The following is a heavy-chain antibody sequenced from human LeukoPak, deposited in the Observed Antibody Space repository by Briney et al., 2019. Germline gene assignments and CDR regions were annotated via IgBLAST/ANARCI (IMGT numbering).Heavy chain of an antibody. V-gene: IGHV3-23*01. CDR1: GFTFSNYA. CDR2: IGGGGGST. CDR3: AKVSTIFGVVIPSDF. Sequence: GGSLRLSCAASGFTFSNYAMNWVRQAPGKGLGWVSAIGGGGGSTYYADSVKGRFTISRDNSKNTLYLQMNGLRADDTAIYYCAKVSTIFGVVIPSDFWGQGTLVTVSS. D-gene: IGHD3-3*01. J-gene: IGHJ4*02.